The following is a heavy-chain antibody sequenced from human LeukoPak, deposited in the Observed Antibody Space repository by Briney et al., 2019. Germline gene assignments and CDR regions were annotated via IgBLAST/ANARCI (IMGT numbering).Heavy chain of an antibody. V-gene: IGHV4-38-2*02. CDR2: IYHSGST. D-gene: IGHD1-26*01. J-gene: IGHJ3*02. CDR1: GYSISSGYY. CDR3: ARESRRGWVKSFDI. Sequence: PSETLSLTCTVSGYSISSGYYWGWIRQPPGKGLEWIGSIYHSGSTYYNPSLKSRVTISVDTSKNQFSLKLSPVTAADTAAYYCARESRRGWVKSFDIWGQGTMVTVSS.